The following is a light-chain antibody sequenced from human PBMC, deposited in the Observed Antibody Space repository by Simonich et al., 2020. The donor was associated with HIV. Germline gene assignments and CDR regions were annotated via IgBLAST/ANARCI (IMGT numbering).Light chain of an antibody. Sequence: VIWMTQSPSLLSASTGDRVTISCRMSQGISSYLAWYQQKPGKAPKLLIYKASSLESGVPSRFSGSGSGTEFTLTISSLQPDDFATYYCQQYNSYAYTFGQGTKLEIK. CDR3: QQYNSYAYT. J-gene: IGKJ2*01. CDR2: KAS. V-gene: IGKV1D-8*03. CDR1: QGISSY.